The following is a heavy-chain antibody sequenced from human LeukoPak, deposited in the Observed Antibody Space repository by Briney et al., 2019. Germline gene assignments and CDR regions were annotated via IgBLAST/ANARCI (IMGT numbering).Heavy chain of an antibody. CDR3: AKEKYYGSD. Sequence: PGGSLRLSCAASGFTFSSYSMNWVRQAPGKGLEWVSYISSSSSTIYYADSVKGRFTISRDNPKNTLYLQMNSLRAEDTAVYYCAKEKYYGSDWGQGTLVTVSS. J-gene: IGHJ4*02. CDR1: GFTFSSYS. D-gene: IGHD3-10*01. V-gene: IGHV3-48*01. CDR2: ISSSSSTI.